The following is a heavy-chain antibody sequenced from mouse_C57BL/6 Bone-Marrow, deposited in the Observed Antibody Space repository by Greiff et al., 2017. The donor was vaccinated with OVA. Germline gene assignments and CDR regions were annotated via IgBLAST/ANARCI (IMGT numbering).Heavy chain of an antibody. CDR1: GYTFTSYW. V-gene: IGHV1-55*01. CDR3: ARWGGYGSSY. Sequence: QVQLQQPGAELVKPGASVKMSCKASGYTFTSYWITWVKQRPGQGLEWIGDIYPGSGSTNYNEKFKSKATLAVDTSSSPAYMQLSSLTSEDSAVYYCARWGGYGSSYWGQATTLTVSS. D-gene: IGHD1-1*01. J-gene: IGHJ2*01. CDR2: IYPGSGST.